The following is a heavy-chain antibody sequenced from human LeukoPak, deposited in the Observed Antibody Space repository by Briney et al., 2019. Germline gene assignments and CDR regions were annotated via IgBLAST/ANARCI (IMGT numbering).Heavy chain of an antibody. V-gene: IGHV3-33*01. Sequence: PGRSLRLSCAASGFTFSSYGMHWVRQAPGKGLEWVAVIWYDGSNKYYADSVKGRFTISRDNSKNTLYLQMNSLRAEDTAVYYCARGGDYSNYPGDYYYYYMDVWGKGTTVTVSS. CDR2: IWYDGSNK. J-gene: IGHJ6*03. D-gene: IGHD4-11*01. CDR1: GFTFSSYG. CDR3: ARGGDYSNYPGDYYYYYMDV.